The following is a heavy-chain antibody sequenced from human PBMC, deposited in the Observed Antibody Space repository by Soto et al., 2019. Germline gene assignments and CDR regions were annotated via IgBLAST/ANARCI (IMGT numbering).Heavy chain of an antibody. D-gene: IGHD3-10*01. Sequence: QVQLQESGPGLVKPSGTLSLTCAVSSGSISSSNWWSWVRQPPGKGLAWIGEIYHSGSTNYNPSLRSRVTISVDKSKNQFSLKLSSVTAADTAVYYCVGTYYYGSGTLPDAFDLWGQGTMVTVSS. CDR1: SGSISSSNW. CDR2: IYHSGST. V-gene: IGHV4-4*02. J-gene: IGHJ3*01. CDR3: VGTYYYGSGTLPDAFDL.